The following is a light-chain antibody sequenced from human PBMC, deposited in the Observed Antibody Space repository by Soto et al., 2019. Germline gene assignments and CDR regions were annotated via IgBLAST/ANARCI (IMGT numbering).Light chain of an antibody. V-gene: IGLV2-23*01. CDR3: CSFAGSNTWV. Sequence: QSALTQPASVSGSPGQSITISCTGTSSDVGNYNLVSWYQQHPDKAPKLIIYEGTKRPSGISSRFSGSKSGNTAALTLSGLQAEDEADYFCCSFAGSNTWVFGGGTQLTVL. CDR2: EGT. J-gene: IGLJ3*02. CDR1: SSDVGNYNL.